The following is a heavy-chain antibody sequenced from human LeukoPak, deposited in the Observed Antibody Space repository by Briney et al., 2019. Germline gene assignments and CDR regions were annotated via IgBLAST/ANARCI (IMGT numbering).Heavy chain of an antibody. CDR1: GFTIRSFA. D-gene: IGHD3-16*01. V-gene: IGHV3-30*02. J-gene: IGHJ2*01. Sequence: GGSLRLSCAASGFTIRSFAMHWVRQAPDKGLEWVAFVGLDENDRQYADSVKGRFTISRDTSRNTLSLYMNSLRPDDTAVYFCPKEPPGGWSIDLYGPRTLVIVSS. CDR3: PKEPPGGWSIDL. CDR2: VGLDENDR.